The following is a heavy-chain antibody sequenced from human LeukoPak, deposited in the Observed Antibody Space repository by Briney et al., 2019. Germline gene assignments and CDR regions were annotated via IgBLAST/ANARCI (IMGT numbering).Heavy chain of an antibody. CDR3: ARGYDFWSSKSLFDP. D-gene: IGHD3-3*01. CDR1: GGSISSGGYY. V-gene: IGHV4-31*03. Sequence: SETLSLTCTVSGGSISSGGYYWSWIRQHPGKGLEWIGYIYYSGSTYYNPSLKSRVTMSVDTSKNQFSLKLSSVTAADTAVYYCARGYDFWSSKSLFDPWGQGTLVTVSS. CDR2: IYYSGST. J-gene: IGHJ5*02.